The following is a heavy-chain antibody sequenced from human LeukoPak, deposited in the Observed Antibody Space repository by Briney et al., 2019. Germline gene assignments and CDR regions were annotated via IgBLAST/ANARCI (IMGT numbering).Heavy chain of an antibody. Sequence: PGGSLRLSCAASGFTFSSYAMSWVRQAPGKGLEWVSAISGSGGSTYYADSVKGRFAISRDNSKNTLYLQMNSLRAEDTAVYYCAKAPYPHIVVVIAASWGQGTLVTVSS. CDR3: AKAPYPHIVVVIAAS. D-gene: IGHD2-21*01. CDR2: ISGSGGST. V-gene: IGHV3-23*01. J-gene: IGHJ4*02. CDR1: GFTFSSYA.